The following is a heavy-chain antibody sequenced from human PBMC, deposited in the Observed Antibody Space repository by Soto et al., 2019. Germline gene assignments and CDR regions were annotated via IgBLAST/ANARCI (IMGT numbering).Heavy chain of an antibody. Sequence: PSETLSLTCSVFGGSFSSDSFIWSWVRQFPGKGLEWIGYIYYSGTTYYNPSLRSRVIMSVDTSKNQFSLKLSSVTAADTAVYYCARDHKWDGMDVWGQGTTVTVSS. D-gene: IGHD1-26*01. CDR2: IYYSGTT. CDR3: ARDHKWDGMDV. V-gene: IGHV4-31*03. J-gene: IGHJ6*02. CDR1: GGSFSSDSFI.